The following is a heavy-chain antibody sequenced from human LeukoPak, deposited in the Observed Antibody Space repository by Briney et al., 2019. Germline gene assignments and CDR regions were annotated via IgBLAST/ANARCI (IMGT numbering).Heavy chain of an antibody. CDR3: ARGPLAVAGTVDY. J-gene: IGHJ4*02. D-gene: IGHD6-19*01. V-gene: IGHV4-31*03. Sequence: PSEALSLTCTVSGGSISSGDYYWSWIRQHPGKGLEWIGNIHYSGSTYYNPSLKSRVTISVDTSQNQFSLKLTSVTAADTAVYYCARGPLAVAGTVDYWGQGTLVTVSS. CDR1: GGSISSGDYY. CDR2: IHYSGST.